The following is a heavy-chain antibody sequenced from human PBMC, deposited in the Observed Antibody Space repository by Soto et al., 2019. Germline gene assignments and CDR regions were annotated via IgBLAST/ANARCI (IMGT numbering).Heavy chain of an antibody. J-gene: IGHJ4*01. D-gene: IGHD3-9*01. CDR3: ARHVEWEIFYYFEH. CDR1: GYTFTSYA. CDR2: INAGNGNT. V-gene: IGHV1-3*01. Sequence: ASVKVSCKASGYTFTSYAMQWVRQAPGQRLEWMGWINAGNGNTKYSQKFQGRVTITRDTSASTAYMELSSLRSEDTAVYYCARHVEWEIFYYFEHWGQGTPVTVSS.